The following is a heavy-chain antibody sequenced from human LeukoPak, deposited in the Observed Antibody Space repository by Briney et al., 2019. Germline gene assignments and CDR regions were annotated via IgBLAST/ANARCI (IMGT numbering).Heavy chain of an antibody. D-gene: IGHD1-26*01. V-gene: IGHV3-64*01. CDR2: ISSNGGST. CDR3: ARGVGLVDH. Sequence: GGSLRLSCAASGFTFSSYAMHWVRQAPGKGLEYVSAISSNGGSTYYANSVKGRFTISRDNSKNALYLQMGSLRAEDMAVYYCARGVGLVDHWGQGTLVTVSS. CDR1: GFTFSSYA. J-gene: IGHJ4*02.